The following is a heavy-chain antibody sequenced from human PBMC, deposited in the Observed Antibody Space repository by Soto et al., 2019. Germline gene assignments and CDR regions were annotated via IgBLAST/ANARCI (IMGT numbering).Heavy chain of an antibody. CDR3: ARPPKNGYHLFDLAY. CDR2: INPSGGST. V-gene: IGHV1-46*01. CDR1: GYTFTSYY. Sequence: ASVKVSCKASGYTFTSYYMHWVRQAPGQGLEWMGIINPSGGSTSYAQKYQGRVTMTRDTSTSTVYMELSSLRSEDTAVYYCARPPKNGYHLFDLAYWGQGTLVTVSS. D-gene: IGHD5-12*01. J-gene: IGHJ4*02.